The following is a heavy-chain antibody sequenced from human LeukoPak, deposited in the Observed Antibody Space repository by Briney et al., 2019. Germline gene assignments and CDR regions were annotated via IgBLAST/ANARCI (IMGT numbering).Heavy chain of an antibody. CDR3: AKDMVRGVIMSSSFDY. J-gene: IGHJ4*02. D-gene: IGHD3-10*01. V-gene: IGHV3-23*01. CDR2: LSGSGGSK. CDR1: GFTFSSYE. Sequence: GGSLRLSCAASGFTFSSYEMNWVRQAPGKGLEWVSALSGSGGSKYYADSVKGRFTISRDNSKNTLYMQMNSLRAEDTAVYYCAKDMVRGVIMSSSFDYWGQGTLVTVSS.